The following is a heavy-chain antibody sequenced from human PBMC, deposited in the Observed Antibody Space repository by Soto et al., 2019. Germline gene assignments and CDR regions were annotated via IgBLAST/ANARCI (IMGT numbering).Heavy chain of an antibody. J-gene: IGHJ4*02. Sequence: GASVKVSCKASGYTFTSYYMHWVRQAPGQGLEWMGRINPSGGSTSYAQKFQGRVTMTRYTSTSTVYMELSSLISEDTAVYYCARVMGSSGYYYGYWCQGTPVTVS. CDR2: INPSGGST. V-gene: IGHV1-46*01. CDR3: ARVMGSSGYYYGY. D-gene: IGHD3-22*01. CDR1: GYTFTSYY.